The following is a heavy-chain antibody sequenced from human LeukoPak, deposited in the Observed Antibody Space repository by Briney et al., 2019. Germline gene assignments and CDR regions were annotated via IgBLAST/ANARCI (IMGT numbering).Heavy chain of an antibody. CDR3: AEPEGGYYDIRPD. CDR2: ISGSGGST. V-gene: IGHV3-23*01. CDR1: GFTFSSYA. J-gene: IGHJ4*02. Sequence: GGSLRLSCAASGFTFSSYAMSWVRQVPGKGLEWVSAISGSGGSTYYADSVKGRFTISRDNSKNTLYLQMNSLRAEDTAVYYCAEPEGGYYDIRPDWGQGTLVTVSS. D-gene: IGHD3-22*01.